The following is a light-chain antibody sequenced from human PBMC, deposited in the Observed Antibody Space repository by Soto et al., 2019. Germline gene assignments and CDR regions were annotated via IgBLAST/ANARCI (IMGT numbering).Light chain of an antibody. CDR3: QHYGSSPT. J-gene: IGKJ5*01. Sequence: VVLTQSPATLSLSPGERATLSCRASQSVSSDLAWYQQKPGQAPRLLIYGASNRATGIPDRFSGSGSGTDFTLTISRLEPEDFAVYYCQHYGSSPTFGQGTRLEIK. CDR2: GAS. V-gene: IGKV3-20*01. CDR1: QSVSSD.